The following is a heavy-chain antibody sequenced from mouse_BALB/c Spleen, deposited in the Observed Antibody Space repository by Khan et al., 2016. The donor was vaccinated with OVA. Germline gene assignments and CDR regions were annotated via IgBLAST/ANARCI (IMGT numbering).Heavy chain of an antibody. D-gene: IGHD1-1*01. CDR2: IYPGGYLT. V-gene: IGHV1-63*02. CDR3: AIVATLYFDV. J-gene: IGHJ1*01. Sequence: QVQLQQPGGEVIRLGTSVKIFCKASGCTFTNYWLGWVRQRHGPGPVGIGDIYPGGYLTNYNDQFKDKATLTVESFSTTANMQLSSLTSEDSAVYFCAIVATLYFDVWGAGTTVTGSS. CDR1: GCTFTNYW.